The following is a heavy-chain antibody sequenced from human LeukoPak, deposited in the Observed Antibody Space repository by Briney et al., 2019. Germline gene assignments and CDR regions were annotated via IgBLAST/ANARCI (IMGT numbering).Heavy chain of an antibody. V-gene: IGHV3-74*01. CDR1: GSTFSSYW. CDR3: ARAGSNIVVVPNWFDP. CDR2: INSDGSST. D-gene: IGHD2-2*01. Sequence: GGSLRLSCAASGSTFSSYWMHWVRQAPGKGLVWVSRINSDGSSTSYADSVKGRFTISRDNAKNSLYLQMNSLRAEDTAVYYCARAGSNIVVVPNWFDPWGQGALVTVSS. J-gene: IGHJ5*02.